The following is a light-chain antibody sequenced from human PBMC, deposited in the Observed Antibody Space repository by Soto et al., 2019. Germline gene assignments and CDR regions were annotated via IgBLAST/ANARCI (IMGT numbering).Light chain of an antibody. CDR2: DAS. J-gene: IGKJ4*01. CDR3: LQYNFWPPLT. Sequence: EIVMTQSPATLSVSPGERATLSCRASQSVNTNLAWYRQKPGQAPRLLISDASTRATGVPARFSGSGSGTEYTLTISSLQYEDSGIYYCLQYNFWPPLTFGGGTKVEIK. CDR1: QSVNTN. V-gene: IGKV3-15*01.